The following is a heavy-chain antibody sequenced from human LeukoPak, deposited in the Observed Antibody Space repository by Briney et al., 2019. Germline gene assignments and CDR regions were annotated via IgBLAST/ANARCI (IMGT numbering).Heavy chain of an antibody. CDR3: AKEVSSSGYYYYYGTDV. D-gene: IGHD6-19*01. CDR2: ISGSGGST. CDR1: GFTFSSYA. Sequence: GGSLRLSCAASGFTFSSYAMSWVRQAPGKGLEWVSAISGSGGSTYYADSVKGRFTISRDNSKNTLYLQMNSLRAEDTAVYYCAKEVSSSGYYYYYGTDVWGQGTTVTVSS. J-gene: IGHJ6*02. V-gene: IGHV3-23*01.